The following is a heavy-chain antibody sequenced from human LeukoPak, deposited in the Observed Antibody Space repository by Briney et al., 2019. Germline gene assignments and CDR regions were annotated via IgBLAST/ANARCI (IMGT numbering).Heavy chain of an antibody. Sequence: SETLSLTCTVSGGSINSGYYWGWIRQPPGKGLEWIGEINHSGSTNYNPSLKSRVTISVDTSKNQFSLKLSSVTAADTAVYYCARHARVVVPAATKYYYYYMDVWGKGTTVTVSS. CDR1: GGSINSGYY. J-gene: IGHJ6*03. CDR3: ARHARVVVPAATKYYYYYMDV. D-gene: IGHD2-2*01. CDR2: INHSGST. V-gene: IGHV4-34*01.